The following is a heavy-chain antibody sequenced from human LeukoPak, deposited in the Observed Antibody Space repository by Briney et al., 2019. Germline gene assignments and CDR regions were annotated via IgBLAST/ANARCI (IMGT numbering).Heavy chain of an antibody. CDR2: IYYSGST. V-gene: IGHV4-39*01. D-gene: IGHD6-13*01. CDR1: GFTFSHYF. J-gene: IGHJ4*02. CDR3: ARLGSIAAACLFDY. Sequence: PGGSLRLSCAASGFTFSHYFMSWIRQAPGKGLEWIGSIYYSGSTYYNPSLKSRVTISVDTSKNQFSLKLSSVTAADTAVYYCARLGSIAAACLFDYWGQGTLVTVSS.